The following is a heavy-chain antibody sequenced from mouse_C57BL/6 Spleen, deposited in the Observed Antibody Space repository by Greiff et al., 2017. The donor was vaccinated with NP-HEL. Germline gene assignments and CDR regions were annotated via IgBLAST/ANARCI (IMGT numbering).Heavy chain of an antibody. D-gene: IGHD1-1*01. CDR3: ARRGYGSSYDWFAY. V-gene: IGHV5-6*02. CDR1: GFTFTSYG. CDR2: ISSGGSYT. Sequence: EVKLVESGGDLVKPGGSLKLSCAASGFTFTSYGMTWVRQTPDKRLEWVATISSGGSYTYYPDSVKGRFTISRDNAKNTLYLQMSSLKSEDTAMYYCARRGYGSSYDWFAYWGQGTLVTVSA. J-gene: IGHJ3*01.